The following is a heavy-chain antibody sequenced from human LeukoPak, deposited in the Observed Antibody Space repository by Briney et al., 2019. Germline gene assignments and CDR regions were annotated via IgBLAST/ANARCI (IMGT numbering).Heavy chain of an antibody. CDR3: ARDPFEGATPDYFDY. V-gene: IGHV3-33*01. J-gene: IGHJ4*02. CDR2: IWYDGSNK. Sequence: GGSLRLSCAASGFTFSSYGMHWVREAPGKGLEWVAVIWYDGSNKYYADSVKGRFTISRDNSKNTLYPQMNSLRAEDTAVYYCARDPFEGATPDYFDYWGQGTLVTVSS. D-gene: IGHD1-26*01. CDR1: GFTFSSYG.